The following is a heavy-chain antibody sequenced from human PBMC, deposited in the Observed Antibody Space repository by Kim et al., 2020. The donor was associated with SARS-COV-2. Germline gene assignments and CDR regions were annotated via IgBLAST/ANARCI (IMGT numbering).Heavy chain of an antibody. V-gene: IGHV4-59*13. CDR1: GGSMSGYY. CDR2: IHYTGST. D-gene: IGHD2-2*01. CDR3: ARGRVPGV. Sequence: SETLSLTCTVSGGSMSGYYWSWSRQPPGKGLEWIGSIHYTGSTNYNPSLKSRVTISLDTANNQFSLKVTSMTAADTAMYYCARGRVPGVWGQGTTVTVSS. J-gene: IGHJ6*02.